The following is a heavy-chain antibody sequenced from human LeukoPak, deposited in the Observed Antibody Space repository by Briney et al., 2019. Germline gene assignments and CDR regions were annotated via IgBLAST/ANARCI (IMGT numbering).Heavy chain of an antibody. CDR1: GGSISSSSYY. Sequence: SETLSLTCTVSGGSISSSSYYWGWIRQPPGKGLEWIGSIYYSGSTYYNPSLKSRVTISVDTSKNQFSLKLSSVTAADTAVHYCARASRIAAAGPWFDPWGQGTLVTVSS. V-gene: IGHV4-39*07. J-gene: IGHJ5*02. CDR3: ARASRIAAAGPWFDP. D-gene: IGHD6-13*01. CDR2: IYYSGST.